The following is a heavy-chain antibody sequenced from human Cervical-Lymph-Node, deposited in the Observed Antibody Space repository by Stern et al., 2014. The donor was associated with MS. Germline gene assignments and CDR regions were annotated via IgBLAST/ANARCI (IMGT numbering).Heavy chain of an antibody. J-gene: IGHJ4*02. CDR2: INAGNGNT. V-gene: IGHV1-3*01. Sequence: VQLVESGAEVKKPGASVKVSCKASGYTFTSYAMHWVRQAPGQRLEWMGWINAGNGNTKYSQKCQGRVTITRDTSASTAYMELSSLRSEDMAVYYCARNRVWGGTDYWGQGTLVTVSS. CDR1: GYTFTSYA. CDR3: ARNRVWGGTDY. D-gene: IGHD3-16*01.